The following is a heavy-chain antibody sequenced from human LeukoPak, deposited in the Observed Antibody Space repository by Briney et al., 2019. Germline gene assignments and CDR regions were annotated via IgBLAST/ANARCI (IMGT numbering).Heavy chain of an antibody. Sequence: GGSLRLSCAASGFTFSSYAMSWVRQAPGKGLEWVSAISGSGDSSYYADSVKGRITISRDNSKNTLYLQMNSLRAEDTAVYYCAKEGGNIAVVPAADFDYWGQGTLVTVSS. J-gene: IGHJ4*02. D-gene: IGHD2-2*01. CDR3: AKEGGNIAVVPAADFDY. CDR2: ISGSGDSS. V-gene: IGHV3-23*01. CDR1: GFTFSSYA.